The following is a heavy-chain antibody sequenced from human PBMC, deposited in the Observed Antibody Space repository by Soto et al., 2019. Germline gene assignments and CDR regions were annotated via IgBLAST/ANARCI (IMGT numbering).Heavy chain of an antibody. Sequence: GTPSETLSLTCTVSGGSISSGDYYWSWIRQPPGKGLEWIGYIYYSGSTYYNPSLKSRVTISVDTSKDQFSLKLSSVTAADTAVYCCARSGGDLDLHAYRGQGTLVTVSS. CDR1: GGSISSGDYY. CDR2: IYYSGST. J-gene: IGHJ4*02. V-gene: IGHV4-30-4*01. D-gene: IGHD1-1*01. CDR3: ARSGGDLDLHAY.